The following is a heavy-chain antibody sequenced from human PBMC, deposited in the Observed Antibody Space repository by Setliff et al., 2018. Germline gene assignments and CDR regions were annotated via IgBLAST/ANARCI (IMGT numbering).Heavy chain of an antibody. Sequence: SVKVSCKASGATFSSHGISWVRQAPGQGLEWMGGTIPMFGTTEYAQKFQGRLTIITDESTNTAFMQLSSLRSDDTAVYYCVREGVDSRSSTDYRYYRDVWGKGTTVTVS. CDR2: TIPMFGTT. CDR3: VREGVDSRSSTDYRYYRDV. D-gene: IGHD3-22*01. CDR1: GATFSSHG. J-gene: IGHJ6*03. V-gene: IGHV1-69*05.